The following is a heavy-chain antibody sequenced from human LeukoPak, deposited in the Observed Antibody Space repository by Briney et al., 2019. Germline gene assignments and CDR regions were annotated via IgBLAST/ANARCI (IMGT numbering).Heavy chain of an antibody. CDR1: GFTFSSYG. CDR2: IWYDGSNK. J-gene: IGHJ4*02. V-gene: IGHV3-33*01. CDR3: ARTQGSGYWPEVDN. Sequence: HPGGSLRLSCAASGFTFSSYGMHWVRQAPGKGLEWVAVIWYDGSNKYYADSVKGRLTISRDNSKNTLYLQMNSLRAEDTAVYYCARTQGSGYWPEVDNWGQGTLVTVSS. D-gene: IGHD3-22*01.